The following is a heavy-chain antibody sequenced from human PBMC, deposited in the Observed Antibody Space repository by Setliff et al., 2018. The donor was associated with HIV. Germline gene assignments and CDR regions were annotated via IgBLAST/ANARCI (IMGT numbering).Heavy chain of an antibody. CDR2: IYYSGST. Sequence: SETLSLTCTVSGGSISSSSYYWGWIRQPPGKGLEWIGSIYYSGSTYYNPSLKSRVTISVDTSKNQFSLKLSSVTAADTAVYYCARVLRIHYYYYYYRDVWGKGTTVTVSS. CDR1: GGSISSSSYY. CDR3: ARVLRIHYYYYYYRDV. J-gene: IGHJ6*03. D-gene: IGHD2-15*01. V-gene: IGHV4-39*01.